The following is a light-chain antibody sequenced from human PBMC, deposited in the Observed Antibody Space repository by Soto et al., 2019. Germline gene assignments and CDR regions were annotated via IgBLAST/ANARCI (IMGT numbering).Light chain of an antibody. Sequence: QSALTHPASVSGSPGQSITISCTGTGSDYVSWYQQHPGKAPRLIIYDVSDRPSGVSNRFSGSKSGNTASLTISGLQAEDEAHYYCCSYKASSVLFGGGTKLTVL. J-gene: IGLJ2*01. CDR2: DVS. V-gene: IGLV2-14*03. CDR3: CSYKASSVL. CDR1: GSDY.